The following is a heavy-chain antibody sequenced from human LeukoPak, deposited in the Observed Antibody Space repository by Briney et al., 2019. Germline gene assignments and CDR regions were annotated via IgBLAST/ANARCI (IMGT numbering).Heavy chain of an antibody. CDR3: ARHRSVWFGEFQEMYYFDY. CDR2: IYYSGST. J-gene: IGHJ4*02. Sequence: SETLSLTCTVSGGSISSSSYYWGWIRQPPGKGLEWIGSIYYSGSTYYNPSLKSRVTISVDTSKNQFSLKLSSATAADTAVYFCARHRSVWFGEFQEMYYFDYWGQGTLVTVSS. V-gene: IGHV4-39*01. D-gene: IGHD3-10*01. CDR1: GGSISSSSYY.